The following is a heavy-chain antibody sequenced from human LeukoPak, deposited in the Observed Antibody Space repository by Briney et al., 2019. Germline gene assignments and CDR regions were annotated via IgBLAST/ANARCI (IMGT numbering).Heavy chain of an antibody. Sequence: AGGSLRLSCAASGLTFSDHYMSWIRQAPGKGLEWVSYISNDGTTIKYADSVKGRLTVSRDNAKNSLYLQMNSLRVEDTAVYYCVRTARLSDYWGQGTLVTVSS. CDR2: ISNDGTTI. V-gene: IGHV3-11*04. CDR3: VRTARLSDY. D-gene: IGHD6-6*01. J-gene: IGHJ4*02. CDR1: GLTFSDHY.